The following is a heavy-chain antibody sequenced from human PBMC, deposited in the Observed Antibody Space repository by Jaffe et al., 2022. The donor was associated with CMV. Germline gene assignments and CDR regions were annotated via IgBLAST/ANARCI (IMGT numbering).Heavy chain of an antibody. CDR1: GFTFGDYA. CDR2: IRSKAYGGTT. Sequence: EVQLVESGGGLVKPGRSLRLSCTASGFTFGDYAMSWFRQAPGKGLEWVGFIRSKAYGGTTEYAASVKGRFTISRDDSKSIAYLQMNSLKTEDTAVYYCTRDLRYSSSWYLWYFDYWGQGTLVTVSS. V-gene: IGHV3-49*05. J-gene: IGHJ4*02. CDR3: TRDLRYSSSWYLWYFDY. D-gene: IGHD6-13*01.